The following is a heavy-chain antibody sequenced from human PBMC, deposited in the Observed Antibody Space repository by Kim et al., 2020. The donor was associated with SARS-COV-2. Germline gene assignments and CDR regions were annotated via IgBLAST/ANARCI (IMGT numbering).Heavy chain of an antibody. Sequence: GGSLRLSCVASGFTFRTSWMSWVRQAPGKGLEWVANIKQDGSEKDYVDSVKGRFIISRDNAKNALYLQTNSLRVEDTAVYYCAREDRMPSVYGMDDWG. D-gene: IGHD2-2*01. V-gene: IGHV3-7*03. CDR3: AREDRMPSVYGMDD. J-gene: IGHJ6*01. CDR1: GFTFRTSW. CDR2: IKQDGSEK.